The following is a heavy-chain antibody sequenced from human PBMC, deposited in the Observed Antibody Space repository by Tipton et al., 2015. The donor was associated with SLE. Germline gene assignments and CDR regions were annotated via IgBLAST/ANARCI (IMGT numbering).Heavy chain of an antibody. CDR2: ISAYNGNT. Sequence: QLVQSGAEVKKPGASVRVSCKASGYAFTNYGITWVRQAPGQGLEWMGWISAYNGNTKYAQKFQGRVTMTTDTSTTTAYIKLRSLISDDTAIYFCARDAELAYYFDYWGQGTLVTVSS. D-gene: IGHD1-1*01. CDR1: GYAFTNYG. V-gene: IGHV1-18*01. J-gene: IGHJ4*02. CDR3: ARDAELAYYFDY.